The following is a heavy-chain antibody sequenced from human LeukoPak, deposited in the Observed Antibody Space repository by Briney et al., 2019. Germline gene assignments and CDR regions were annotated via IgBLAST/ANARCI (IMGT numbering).Heavy chain of an antibody. CDR2: IGYRGGSI. V-gene: IGHV3-23*01. CDR3: AKSWGSTRPYYNYMDV. Sequence: SGGSLRLSCAASGITFSNYAMSWVRQAQGKGLEWVSIIGYRGGSIYYAYSVKGRFTISRDNSKNTLSLQMNGLRPEDTAVYYCAKSWGSTRPYYNYMDVWGKGTTVTV. D-gene: IGHD1-26*01. J-gene: IGHJ6*03. CDR1: GITFSNYA.